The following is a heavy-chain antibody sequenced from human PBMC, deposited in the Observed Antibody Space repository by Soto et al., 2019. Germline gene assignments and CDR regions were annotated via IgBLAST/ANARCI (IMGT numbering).Heavy chain of an antibody. CDR3: AKDPFEPDITMVRGVFNWFDP. Sequence: PGGSLRLSCAASGFTFSSYAMSWVRQAPGKGLEWVSAISGSGGSTYYADSVKGRFTISRDNSKNTLYLQMNSLRAEDTAVYYCAKDPFEPDITMVRGVFNWFDPWGQGTLVTVSS. CDR1: GFTFSSYA. D-gene: IGHD3-10*01. J-gene: IGHJ5*02. CDR2: ISGSGGST. V-gene: IGHV3-23*01.